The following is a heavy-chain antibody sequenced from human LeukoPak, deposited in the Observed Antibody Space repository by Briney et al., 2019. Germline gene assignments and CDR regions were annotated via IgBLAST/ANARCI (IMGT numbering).Heavy chain of an antibody. CDR3: ARDAIRPMIVVLGGMDV. CDR1: GFTFSSYA. V-gene: IGHV3-64D*06. J-gene: IGHJ6*02. D-gene: IGHD3-22*01. CDR2: ISSNGGST. Sequence: PGGSLRLSCSASGFTFSSYAMHWVRQAPGKGLEYVSAISSNGGSTYYADSVKGRFTISRDNSKNTLYLQMSSLRAEDTAVYYCARDAIRPMIVVLGGMDVWGQGTTVTVSS.